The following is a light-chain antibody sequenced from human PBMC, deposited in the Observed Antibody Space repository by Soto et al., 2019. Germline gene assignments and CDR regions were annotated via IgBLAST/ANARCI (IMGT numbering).Light chain of an antibody. CDR2: GAS. Sequence: EIVMTQSPATLSLSPGERATLSCRASQSVSSNLAWYQQKPGQAPRLLIYGASTRATGVPARFSGSGSGTEFTLTLSTLQSEDFAVYYCQQYDNWPPLTVGGGTTVDIK. J-gene: IGKJ4*01. CDR3: QQYDNWPPLT. V-gene: IGKV3-15*01. CDR1: QSVSSN.